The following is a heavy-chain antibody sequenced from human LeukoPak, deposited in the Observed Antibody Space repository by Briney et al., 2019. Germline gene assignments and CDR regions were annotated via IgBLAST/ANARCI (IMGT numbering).Heavy chain of an antibody. D-gene: IGHD2-21*02. CDR3: ARDGGAYCGGDCYFADGY. CDR1: GYTFTGYY. CDR2: INPNSGGT. Sequence: ASVKVSCKASGYTFTGYYMHWVRQAPGQGLEWMGWINPNSGGTDYAQKFQGRVTMTRDTSISTAYMELSRLRSDDTAVYYCARDGGAYCGGDCYFADGYWGQGTLVTVSS. J-gene: IGHJ4*02. V-gene: IGHV1-2*02.